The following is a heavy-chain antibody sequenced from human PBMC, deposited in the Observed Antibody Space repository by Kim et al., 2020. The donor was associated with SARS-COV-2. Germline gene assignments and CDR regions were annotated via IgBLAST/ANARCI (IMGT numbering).Heavy chain of an antibody. D-gene: IGHD5-18*01. CDR1: GYSFTSYW. J-gene: IGHJ3*02. V-gene: IGHV5-51*01. CDR2: IYPGDSDT. CDR3: ARHGEVDTAMDNAFDI. Sequence: GESLKISCKGSGYSFTSYWIGWVRQMPGKGLEWMGIIYPGDSDTRYSPSFQGQVTISADKSISTAYLQWSSLKASDTAMYYCARHGEVDTAMDNAFDIWGQGTMVTVSS.